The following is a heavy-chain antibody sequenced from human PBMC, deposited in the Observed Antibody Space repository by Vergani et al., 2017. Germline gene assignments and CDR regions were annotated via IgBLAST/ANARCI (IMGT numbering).Heavy chain of an antibody. J-gene: IGHJ3*02. D-gene: IGHD1-26*01. V-gene: IGHV3-23*01. CDR1: GFTFSNYA. Sequence: EVQLLESGGGLVQPGGSLRLSCAASGFTFSNYAMSWVRQAPGKGLEWVSAISAGAGTTYYADSVKGRFTISRDNSKSTLYLQMNSLRAEDTAVYYCARWGRWELPAKVSGKNAFDIWGQGTMVTVSS. CDR3: ARWGRWELPAKVSGKNAFDI. CDR2: ISAGAGTT.